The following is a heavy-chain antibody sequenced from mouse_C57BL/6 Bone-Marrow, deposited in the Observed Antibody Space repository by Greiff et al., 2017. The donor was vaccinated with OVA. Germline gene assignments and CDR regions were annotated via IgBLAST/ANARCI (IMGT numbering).Heavy chain of an antibody. D-gene: IGHD1-1*01. J-gene: IGHJ1*01. CDR1: GYTFTEYT. V-gene: IGHV1-62-2*01. Sequence: VQLQQSGAELVKPGASVKLSCKASGYTFTEYTIHWVKQRSGQGLEWIGWFYPGSGSIKYNEKFKDKATLTADQSSSTVYMELSRLTSVDSAVYFCARHPDYYGSSFWYFDVWGAGTTVTVSS. CDR3: ARHPDYYGSSFWYFDV. CDR2: FYPGSGSI.